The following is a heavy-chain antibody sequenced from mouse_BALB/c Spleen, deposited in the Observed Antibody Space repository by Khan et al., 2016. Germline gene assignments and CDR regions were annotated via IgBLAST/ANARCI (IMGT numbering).Heavy chain of an antibody. Sequence: QVQLKQSGAELVRPGSSVKISCKAFDYIFSNYWMNWVKQRPGQGLEWIGQIYPGDDDTDYNGKFKAKATLTADKSSSTAYMQLASLTSEDSAVYFSARSNGGFPHYFDYWGQGTTLTVSS. V-gene: IGHV1-80*01. J-gene: IGHJ2*01. CDR3: ARSNGGFPHYFDY. CDR2: IYPGDDDT. CDR1: DYIFSNYW.